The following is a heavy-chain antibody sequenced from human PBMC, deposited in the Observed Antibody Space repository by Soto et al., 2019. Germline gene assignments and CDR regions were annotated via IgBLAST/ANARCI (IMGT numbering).Heavy chain of an antibody. CDR1: GFTFSSYA. Sequence: EVQLLESGGGLVQPGGSLRLSCAASGFTFSSYAMSWVRQAPGKGLEWVSIIGVGGGDRYYPATVKGRFTISRDNSRDTLYLEMNSVRDEDTAVYYCARVRFGELVWGQGTLVTVSS. D-gene: IGHD3-10*01. CDR2: IGVGGGDR. V-gene: IGHV3-23*01. CDR3: ARVRFGELV. J-gene: IGHJ4*02.